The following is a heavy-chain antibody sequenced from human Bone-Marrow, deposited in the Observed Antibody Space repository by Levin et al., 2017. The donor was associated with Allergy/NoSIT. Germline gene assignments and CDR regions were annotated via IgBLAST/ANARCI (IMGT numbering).Heavy chain of an antibody. J-gene: IGHJ3*01. CDR3: VRGIIGDVRVAHKEAFDV. D-gene: IGHD2/OR15-2a*01. CDR1: GFTFSDYS. Sequence: PMASVKVSCIVSGFTFSDYSIYWVRQAPGKGLEWISSISGDSSDLYYADSVKGRFTISRDNAKNSLNLQVSSLRAEDTAVYHCVRGIIGDVRVAHKEAFDVWGQGTMVTVSS. CDR2: ISGDSSDL. V-gene: IGHV3-21*01.